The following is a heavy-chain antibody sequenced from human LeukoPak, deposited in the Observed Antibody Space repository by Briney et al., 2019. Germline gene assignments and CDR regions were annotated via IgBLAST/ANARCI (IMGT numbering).Heavy chain of an antibody. J-gene: IGHJ4*02. CDR2: ISSSSSYT. D-gene: IGHD3-16*02. V-gene: IGHV3-11*06. CDR1: GFTFSDYY. CDR3: ARDTWRLGELSPSDY. Sequence: GGSLRLSCAASGFTFSDYYMSWIRQAPGKGLEWVSYISSSSSYTNYADSVKGRFTISRDNAKNSLYLQMNSLRAEDTAVYYCARDTWRLGELSPSDYRGQGTLVTVSS.